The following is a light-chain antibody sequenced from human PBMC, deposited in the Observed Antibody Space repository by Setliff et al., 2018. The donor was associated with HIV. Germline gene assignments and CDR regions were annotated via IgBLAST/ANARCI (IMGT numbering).Light chain of an antibody. CDR1: SSNIGAGFD. CDR2: DNT. Sequence: QSVLTQPPSVSGAPGQRVTMSCTGGSSNIGAGFDVHWYQHLPGKAPKLLIYDNTNRPSGVPDRFSGSKSGTSASLAITGLQAEDEADYYCQSYDKSLTGSAVFGTGTKAPS. J-gene: IGLJ1*01. CDR3: QSYDKSLTGSAV. V-gene: IGLV1-40*01.